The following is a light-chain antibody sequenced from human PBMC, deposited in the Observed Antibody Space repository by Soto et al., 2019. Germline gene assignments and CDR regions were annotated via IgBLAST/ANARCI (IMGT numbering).Light chain of an antibody. CDR2: LNSDGSH. J-gene: IGLJ3*02. CDR1: SGHNSYA. V-gene: IGLV4-69*01. CDR3: QTWSTDIRV. Sequence: QSVLTQPPSASASLGASVKLTCTLSSGHNSYAIAWHQQQPEKGPRYLMKLNSDGSHSKGDGIPDRFSGSSSGAERYLPISSLQSEDEADYYCQTWSTDIRVFGGGTKLTVL.